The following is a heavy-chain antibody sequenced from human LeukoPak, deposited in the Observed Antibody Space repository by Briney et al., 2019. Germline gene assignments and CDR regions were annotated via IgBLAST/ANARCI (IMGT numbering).Heavy chain of an antibody. CDR2: ISAFTGNT. CDR3: ARLSYDGEGY. J-gene: IGHJ4*02. V-gene: IGHV1-18*01. D-gene: IGHD3-10*01. Sequence: GASVKVSYTPSGYTFTTYGISWVRQAPGQGLEYMGWISAFTGNTNYAQKFQGRVAMTMDTSTSTVEMELRSLKFDDTAVYFCARLSYDGEGYWGQGTLVIVSS. CDR1: GYTFTTYG.